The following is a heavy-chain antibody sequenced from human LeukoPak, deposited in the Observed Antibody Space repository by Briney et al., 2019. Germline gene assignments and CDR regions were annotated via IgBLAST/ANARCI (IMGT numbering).Heavy chain of an antibody. D-gene: IGHD6-19*01. CDR1: GYTFTGYY. CDR2: ISAYNGNT. J-gene: IGHJ3*02. V-gene: IGHV1-18*04. CDR3: ARFSGSGWYLGAFDI. Sequence: ASVKVSCKASGYTFTGYYMHWVRQAPGQGLEWMGWISAYNGNTNYAQKLQGRVTMTTDTSTSTAYMELRSLRSDDTAVYYCARFSGSGWYLGAFDIWGQGTMVTVSS.